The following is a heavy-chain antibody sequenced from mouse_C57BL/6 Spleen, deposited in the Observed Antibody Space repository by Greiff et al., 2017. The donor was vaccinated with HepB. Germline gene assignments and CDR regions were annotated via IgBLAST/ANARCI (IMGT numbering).Heavy chain of an antibody. CDR3: ARDSSGSAWFAY. Sequence: VKLMESGAELARPGASVKMSCKASGYTFTSYTMHWVKQRPGQGLEWIGYINPSSGYTKYNQKFKDKATLTADKSSSTAYMQLSSLTSEDSAVYYCARDSSGSAWFAYWGQGTLVTVSA. CDR2: INPSSGYT. J-gene: IGHJ3*01. D-gene: IGHD3-2*02. CDR1: GYTFTSYT. V-gene: IGHV1-4*01.